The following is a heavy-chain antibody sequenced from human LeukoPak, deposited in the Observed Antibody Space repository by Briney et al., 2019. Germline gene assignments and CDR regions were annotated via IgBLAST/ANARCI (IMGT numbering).Heavy chain of an antibody. Sequence: GGSLRLSCAASGFTLSSYALSRVRQAPGKELEWVSGITDSGTGTYYADSVKGRFTISRDNSKNTVYLQMSSLRAEDTAVYYCARTGYNYGTPLNYWGQGTLVTVSS. J-gene: IGHJ4*02. CDR1: GFTLSSYA. CDR3: ARTGYNYGTPLNY. D-gene: IGHD5-18*01. CDR2: ITDSGTGT. V-gene: IGHV3-23*01.